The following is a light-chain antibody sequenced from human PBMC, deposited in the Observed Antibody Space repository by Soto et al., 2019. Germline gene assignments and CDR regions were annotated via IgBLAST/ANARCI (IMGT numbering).Light chain of an antibody. CDR1: SSNIGRNS. J-gene: IGLJ2*01. V-gene: IGLV1-44*01. Sequence: QSVLTQPPSASGTPGQRVTISCSGGSSNIGRNSVSWYQQVPGTAPKLIIFNNNERPSGIPGRFSGSKSGASASLAIVGLQSEDEADYVCASWDDNLNGPLLFGGGTKVTVL. CDR3: ASWDDNLNGPLL. CDR2: NNN.